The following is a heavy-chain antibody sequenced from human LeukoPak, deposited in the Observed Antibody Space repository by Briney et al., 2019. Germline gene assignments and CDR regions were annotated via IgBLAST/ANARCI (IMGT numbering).Heavy chain of an antibody. V-gene: IGHV4-59*01. CDR2: IYYSGST. Sequence: SETLSLPCTVSGGSISSYYWSWIRQPPGKGLEWIGYIYYSGSTNYNPSLKSRVTISVDTSKNQFSLKLSSVTAADTAVYYCAREQWLEYFDYWGQGTLVTVSS. D-gene: IGHD6-19*01. CDR1: GGSISSYY. CDR3: AREQWLEYFDY. J-gene: IGHJ4*02.